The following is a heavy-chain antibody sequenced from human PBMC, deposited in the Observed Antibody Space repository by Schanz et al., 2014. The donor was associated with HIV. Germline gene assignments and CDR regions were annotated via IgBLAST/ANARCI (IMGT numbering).Heavy chain of an antibody. CDR2: ISSSSSYI. D-gene: IGHD1-26*01. J-gene: IGHJ3*02. CDR3: AKDGSWEAFDGFEI. CDR1: GFTFSTYR. V-gene: IGHV3-21*01. Sequence: EVRLVESGGTSVQPGGSLRLSCAASGFTFSTYRMNWVRQAPGKGLEWVSSISSSSSYIYYADSVKGRFAISRDNAKNSLYLQMNSLRSEDTAVYYCAKDGSWEAFDGFEIWGQGTMVTVSS.